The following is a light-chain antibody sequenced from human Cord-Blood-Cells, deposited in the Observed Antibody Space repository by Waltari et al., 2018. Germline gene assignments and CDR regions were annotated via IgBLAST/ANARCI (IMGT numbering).Light chain of an antibody. CDR1: SSDVGSYNL. CDR3: CSYAGSYV. Sequence: QSALTQPASVSGSPGQSITLSCTGTSSDVGSYNLVSWYQQHPGKAPKPMIYEGSKRPSGVSNRFSGSKSGNTASLTISGLQAEDEADYYCCSYAGSYVFGTGTKVTVL. CDR2: EGS. J-gene: IGLJ1*01. V-gene: IGLV2-23*01.